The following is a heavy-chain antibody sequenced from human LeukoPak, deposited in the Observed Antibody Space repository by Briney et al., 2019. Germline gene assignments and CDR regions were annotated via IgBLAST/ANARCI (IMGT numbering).Heavy chain of an antibody. CDR2: ISYDGSNK. Sequence: GGSLRLSCAASGFTFSSYGMHWVRQAPGKGLEWVAVISYDGSNKYYADSVKGRFTISRDNSKNTLYLQMNSLRAEDTAVYYCAKDRAIAGTLYYNYGMDVWGQGTTVTVSS. CDR3: AKDRAIAGTLYYNYGMDV. D-gene: IGHD6-13*01. V-gene: IGHV3-30*18. J-gene: IGHJ6*02. CDR1: GFTFSSYG.